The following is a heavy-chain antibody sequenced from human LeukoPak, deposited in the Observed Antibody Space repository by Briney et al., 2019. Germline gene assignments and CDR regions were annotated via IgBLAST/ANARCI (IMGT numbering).Heavy chain of an antibody. Sequence: GESPKISCKAYGYSFFSNYWIAWVRQMPGKGLEWMGILYPGDSDSIYSPSFQGQVTISADRSISTAYLHWSSLKVSDTAMYYCARASRDGFNQNFDFWGQGTLVTVSS. CDR1: GYSFFSNYW. D-gene: IGHD5-24*01. CDR3: ARASRDGFNQNFDF. V-gene: IGHV5-51*01. CDR2: LYPGDSDS. J-gene: IGHJ4*02.